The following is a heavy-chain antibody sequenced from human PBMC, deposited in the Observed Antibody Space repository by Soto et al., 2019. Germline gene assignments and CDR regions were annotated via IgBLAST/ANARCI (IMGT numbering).Heavy chain of an antibody. CDR3: ARGDEMTAVTIFEY. V-gene: IGHV1-69*01. CDR1: GGAFGRYS. CDR2: VIPAFNTS. D-gene: IGHD4-17*01. J-gene: IGHJ4*02. Sequence: QVQLEQSGPEVKRPGTSVKVSCKASGGAFGRYSVSWVRQAPGQGLEWIGGVIPAFNTSNYSLKFQGRVAIFADLSTSTVFMELRSPRSEDTALYYCARGDEMTAVTIFEYWGQGTLVTVSS.